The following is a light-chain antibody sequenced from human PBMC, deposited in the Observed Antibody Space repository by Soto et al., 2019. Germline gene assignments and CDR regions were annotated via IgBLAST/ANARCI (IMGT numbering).Light chain of an antibody. J-gene: IGKJ2*01. Sequence: DIQMTQSPSTLSASVGDRVTITCRASQTIGSSLAWYQHKPGKAPKLLIFDASTLQTGVPSRFSGSGSGTEFTLTISKLQPDDFATYYCQQHNDYSPVTFGQGTKLEIK. V-gene: IGKV1-5*01. CDR1: QTIGSS. CDR3: QQHNDYSPVT. CDR2: DAS.